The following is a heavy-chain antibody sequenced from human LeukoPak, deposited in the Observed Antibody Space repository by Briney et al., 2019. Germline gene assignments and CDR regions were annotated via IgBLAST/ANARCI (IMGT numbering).Heavy chain of an antibody. CDR2: INPAGNYG. CDR1: GFTFSNYW. Sequence: GGSLRLSCAASGFTFSNYWIHWVRQAPGKGLVWVSRINPAGNYGNYADSVKGRFTISRDNSKNTLYLQMNSLRAEDTAVYYCAKDRGWYWGQGTLVTVSS. D-gene: IGHD3-10*01. V-gene: IGHV3-74*01. CDR3: AKDRGWY. J-gene: IGHJ4*02.